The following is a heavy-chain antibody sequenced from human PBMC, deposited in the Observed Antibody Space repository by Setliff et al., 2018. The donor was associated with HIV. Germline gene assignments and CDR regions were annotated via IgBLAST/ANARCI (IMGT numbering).Heavy chain of an antibody. CDR1: GYSFTSYW. Sequence: GESLKISCKGSGYSFTSYWIGWVRQMPGKGLEWMGIIYPGDSDTRYSPSFQGQVTISADKSTRTAYLQCSSLEASDTAMYYCARLGGICSGGSCTALAYTMDVWGQGTTVTVSS. V-gene: IGHV5-51*01. CDR2: IYPGDSDT. CDR3: ARLGGICSGGSCTALAYTMDV. D-gene: IGHD2-15*01. J-gene: IGHJ6*02.